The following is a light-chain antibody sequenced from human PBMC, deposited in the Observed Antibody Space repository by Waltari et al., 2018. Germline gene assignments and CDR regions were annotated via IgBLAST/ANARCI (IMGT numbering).Light chain of an antibody. CDR2: DAS. CDR3: QQRSN. V-gene: IGKV3-11*01. Sequence: EIVLTQSPATLSLSPGERATHSCRASQSVSSYLAWYQQKPGQAPRLLIYDASNRATGIPARFSGSGSGTDFTLTISSLEPEDFAVYYCQQRSNFGPGTKVDIK. J-gene: IGKJ3*01. CDR1: QSVSSY.